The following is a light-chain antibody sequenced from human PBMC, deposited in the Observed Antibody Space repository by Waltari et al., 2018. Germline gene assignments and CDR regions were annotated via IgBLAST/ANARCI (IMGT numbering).Light chain of an antibody. CDR3: LQYNSYPWT. V-gene: IGKV1-5*03. CDR1: QSISSY. Sequence: DIHMSQSPSSLSTSVGDRVTITCRASQSISSYLNWYQQKPGKAPRLLIYKASYLESGVPSRFSGSASGTAFTLTISSLQADDFATYYCLQYNSYPWTFGQGTTVEIK. J-gene: IGKJ1*01. CDR2: KAS.